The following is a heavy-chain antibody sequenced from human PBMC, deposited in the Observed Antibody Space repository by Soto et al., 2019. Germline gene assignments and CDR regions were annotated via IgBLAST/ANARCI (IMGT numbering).Heavy chain of an antibody. Sequence: GGSLRLSCAASGFTFSSYGMHWVRQAPCKGLEWVAVIWFDGSNKFYADSVKGRFTISRDNSKSTLSLQMNSLRAEDTAVYYCARGNYGSGSNYYYGLDVWGQGTTVTVSS. CDR2: IWFDGSNK. CDR1: GFTFSSYG. CDR3: ARGNYGSGSNYYYGLDV. J-gene: IGHJ6*02. V-gene: IGHV3-33*01. D-gene: IGHD3-10*01.